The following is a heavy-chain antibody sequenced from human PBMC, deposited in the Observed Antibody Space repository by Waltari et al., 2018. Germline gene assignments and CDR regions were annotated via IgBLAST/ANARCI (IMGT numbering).Heavy chain of an antibody. D-gene: IGHD2-15*01. J-gene: IGHJ4*02. CDR3: ARQATSWSGFDY. CDR2: IYISGTT. V-gene: IGHV4-4*07. Sequence: QLQESGPRLVKPSETLSLTCSVSGRVLSSPWWSWIRQPAGKGLEWIGRIYISGTTNKNPSLESRITESLDTPKNQFSLKLTSVSAADTAVYYCARQATSWSGFDYWGPGIQVTVSS. CDR1: GRVLSSPW.